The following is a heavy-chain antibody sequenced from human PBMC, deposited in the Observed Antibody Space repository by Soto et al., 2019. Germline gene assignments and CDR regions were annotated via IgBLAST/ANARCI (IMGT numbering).Heavy chain of an antibody. J-gene: IGHJ4*02. CDR2: IIPILGMA. CDR3: ARDYKDGYSYGLFDY. D-gene: IGHD5-18*01. V-gene: IGHV1-69*04. CDR1: GGTFSSYT. Sequence: SVKVSCKASGGTFSSYTISWVRQAPGQGLEWMGRIIPILGMANYAQKFQGRVTITADKSTSTAYMELSSLRSEDTAVYYCARDYKDGYSYGLFDYWGQGTLFTVSS.